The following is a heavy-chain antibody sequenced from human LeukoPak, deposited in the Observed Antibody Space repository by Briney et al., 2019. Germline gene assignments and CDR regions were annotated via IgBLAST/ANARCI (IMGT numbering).Heavy chain of an antibody. J-gene: IGHJ5*02. CDR1: GGTFSSYA. V-gene: IGHV1-69*13. CDR2: IIPIFGTA. D-gene: IGHD6-13*01. Sequence: ASVKVSCKASGGTFSSYAISWVRQAPGQGLEWMGGIIPIFGTANYAQKFQGRVTITADESTSAAYMELSSLRSEDTAVYYCARAPIAAAGYNWFDPWGQGTLVTVSS. CDR3: ARAPIAAAGYNWFDP.